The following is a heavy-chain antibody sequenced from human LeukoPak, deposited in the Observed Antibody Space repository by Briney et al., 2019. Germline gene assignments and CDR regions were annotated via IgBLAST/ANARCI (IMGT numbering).Heavy chain of an antibody. CDR3: ARGQINVCYFDY. CDR1: GFTVRSIY. V-gene: IGHV3-53*01. Sequence: GGSLRLSCAASGFTVRSIYMTWVRQAPGKGLEWVSSFYSGGSSYYADSVKGRFIISRDSSTDTLYLQMYSLRVEDTAVYFCARGQINVCYFDYWGQGTLVTVSS. CDR2: FYSGGSS. J-gene: IGHJ4*02. D-gene: IGHD3-10*02.